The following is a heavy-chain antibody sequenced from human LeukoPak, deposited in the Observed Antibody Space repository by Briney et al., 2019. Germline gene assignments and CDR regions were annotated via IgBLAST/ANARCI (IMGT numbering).Heavy chain of an antibody. Sequence: GGSLRLSCAASGFTFSSYAMGWVRQAPGKGLEWVSAISGSGGSTYYADSVKGRLTISRDNSKNTLYLQMNSLRAEDTAVYYCAKSKDGYSYNDAFDIWGQGTMVTVSS. D-gene: IGHD5-18*01. CDR3: AKSKDGYSYNDAFDI. CDR1: GFTFSSYA. CDR2: ISGSGGST. V-gene: IGHV3-23*01. J-gene: IGHJ3*02.